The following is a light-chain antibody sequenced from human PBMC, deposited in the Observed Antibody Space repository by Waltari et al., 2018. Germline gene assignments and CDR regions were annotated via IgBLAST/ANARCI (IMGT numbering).Light chain of an antibody. J-gene: IGLJ2*01. CDR2: SDN. CDR1: FSNIESNT. Sequence: QSVLTQPPSASGTPGQRVAISCSGRFSNIESNTVNWYQQLPGTAPKLLIYSDNQRPSGVPDRVSGSNSGTSASLAISGLQSEDEADYYCAAWDDSLNGIVVGGGTKLTVL. V-gene: IGLV1-44*01. CDR3: AAWDDSLNGIV.